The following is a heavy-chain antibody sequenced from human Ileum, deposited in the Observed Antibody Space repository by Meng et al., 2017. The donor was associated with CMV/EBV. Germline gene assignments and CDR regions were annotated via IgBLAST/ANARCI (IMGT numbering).Heavy chain of an antibody. CDR2: IDGPTTNT. V-gene: IGHV3-23*05. J-gene: IGHJ4*02. Sequence: LYCVGSGYTFRNYVLHWVRQSPEKGLEWVATIDGPTTNTHYADSVKGRSLISRDNSRNTLYLQLTNLRADDSAKYYCALWLGEHFDYWGQGTLVTVSS. D-gene: IGHD3-10*01. CDR3: ALWLGEHFDY. CDR1: GYTFRNYV.